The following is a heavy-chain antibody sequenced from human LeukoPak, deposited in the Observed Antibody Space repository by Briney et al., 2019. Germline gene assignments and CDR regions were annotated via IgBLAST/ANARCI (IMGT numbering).Heavy chain of an antibody. D-gene: IGHD3-22*01. J-gene: IGHJ4*02. V-gene: IGHV3-43*01. CDR2: ISWDGTT. Sequence: QAGGSLRLSCAASGFTFEDYTMHWARQAPGKTLEWVSLISWDGTTYYTDSVKGRFTISRDNSKDSLYLQMDTLRSEDTAFYYCVKDLSYESSGSFFDFWGQGTLVTVS. CDR3: VKDLSYESSGSFFDF. CDR1: GFTFEDYT.